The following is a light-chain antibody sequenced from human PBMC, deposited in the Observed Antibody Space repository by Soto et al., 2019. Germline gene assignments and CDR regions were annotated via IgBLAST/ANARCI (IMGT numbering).Light chain of an antibody. CDR1: QSISSW. V-gene: IGKV1-5*03. CDR3: QQYNSYPPT. CDR2: KAS. J-gene: IGKJ4*01. Sequence: DIQMTQSPSTLSASVGDRVTIACRASQSISSWLAWYQQKPGKAPKLLIYKASSLESGVPSRFSGSGSGTEFTLTISSLQPDDFATYYCQQYNSYPPTFGGGTKVEIK.